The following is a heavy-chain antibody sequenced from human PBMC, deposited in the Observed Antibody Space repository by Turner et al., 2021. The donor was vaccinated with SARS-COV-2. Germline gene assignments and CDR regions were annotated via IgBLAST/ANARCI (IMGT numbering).Heavy chain of an antibody. D-gene: IGHD3-3*01. CDR1: GFTSSSYG. V-gene: IGHV3-30*18. Sequence: QVQLLAPGGGVVQPGSSLRPSGAASGFTSSSYGMHWVRQAPGKGLEWVAVISYDGSNKYYADSVKGRFTISRDNSKNTLYLQMNSLRAEDTAVYYCAKDDNYDFWTGYYMYWGQGTLVTVSS. CDR2: ISYDGSNK. CDR3: AKDDNYDFWTGYYMY. J-gene: IGHJ4*02.